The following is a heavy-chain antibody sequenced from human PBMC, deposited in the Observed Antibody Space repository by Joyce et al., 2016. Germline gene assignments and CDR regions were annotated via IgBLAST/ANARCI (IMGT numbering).Heavy chain of an antibody. CDR2: ISSKSSYI. D-gene: IGHD4-17*01. V-gene: IGHV3-21*01. Sequence: EVQLVESGGGLVKPGGSLRLSCAASGFTFRSYTMNWVRQAPGKGREWVSSISSKSSYIYYADSVKGRFTISRDNAKNSLYLQMNSLRAEDTAVFYCARRRLRKEQGWFDPWGQGTLVTVSS. J-gene: IGHJ5*02. CDR3: ARRRLRKEQGWFDP. CDR1: GFTFRSYT.